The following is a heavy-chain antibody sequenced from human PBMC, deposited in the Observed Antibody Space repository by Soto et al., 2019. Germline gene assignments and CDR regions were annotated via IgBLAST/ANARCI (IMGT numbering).Heavy chain of an antibody. D-gene: IGHD6-13*01. Sequence: QVHLVQSGAEMKKPGSSVKVSCKVSGGDLTNSGISWVRQAPGQGLEWMGGIFPLLAMVDYSQKFQGRVTITADESTNTAYMDLGSLRSEDTPVYYCAKEDRAGFKAWGQGTLVIVSS. J-gene: IGHJ4*02. V-gene: IGHV1-69*04. CDR1: GGDLTNSG. CDR2: IFPLLAMV. CDR3: AKEDRAGFKA.